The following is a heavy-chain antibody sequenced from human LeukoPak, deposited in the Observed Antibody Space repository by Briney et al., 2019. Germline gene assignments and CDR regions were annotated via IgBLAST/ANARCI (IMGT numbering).Heavy chain of an antibody. J-gene: IGHJ4*02. CDR2: INPNSGGT. CDR3: ARRYCTNGVCYFFFDY. CDR1: GYTFTGYY. D-gene: IGHD2-8*01. Sequence: ASVKVSCKASGYTFTGYYMHWVRQAPGQGLEWMGRINPNSGGTNYAQKFQGRVTMTRDTTTSTAYMELSSLRSEDTAVYYCARRYCTNGVCYFFFDYWGQGTLVTVSS. V-gene: IGHV1-2*06.